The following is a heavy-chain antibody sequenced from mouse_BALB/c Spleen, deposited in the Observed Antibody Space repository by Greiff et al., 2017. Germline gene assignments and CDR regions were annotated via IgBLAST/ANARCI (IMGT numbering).Heavy chain of an antibody. D-gene: IGHD2-14*01. Sequence: EVQVVESGGGLVKPGGSLKLSCAASGFTFSSYAMSWVRQTPEKRLEWVATISSGGSYTYYPDSVKGRFTISRDNAKNTRYLQMSSLRSEDTAMYYCARHRYDEGGFDYWGQGTTLTVSA. J-gene: IGHJ2*01. CDR3: ARHRYDEGGFDY. CDR2: ISSGGSYT. CDR1: GFTFSSYA. V-gene: IGHV5-9-3*01.